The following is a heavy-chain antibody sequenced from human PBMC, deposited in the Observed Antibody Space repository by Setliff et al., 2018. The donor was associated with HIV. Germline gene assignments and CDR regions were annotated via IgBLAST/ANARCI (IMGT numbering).Heavy chain of an antibody. J-gene: IGHJ4*02. CDR1: GFTFSRFA. Sequence: GGSLRLSCAASGFTFSRFAMHWIRQAPGKGLEWVAVISFDGNNKHSADSVKGRFTISRDNSKNPLFLQMNSLRAEDTAVYYCARAGSGYSSAGYYFDYWGQGTLVTSPQ. D-gene: IGHD6-19*01. CDR2: ISFDGNNK. V-gene: IGHV3-30*14. CDR3: ARAGSGYSSAGYYFDY.